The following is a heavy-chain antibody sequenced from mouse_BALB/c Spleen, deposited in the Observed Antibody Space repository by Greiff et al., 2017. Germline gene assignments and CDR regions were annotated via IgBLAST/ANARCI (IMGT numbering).Heavy chain of an antibody. CDR1: GFTFSSFG. D-gene: IGHD2-2*01. CDR2: ISSGSSTI. J-gene: IGHJ1*01. V-gene: IGHV5-17*02. Sequence: EVQLQQSGGGLVQPGGSRKLSCAASGFTFSSFGMHWVRQAPEKGLEWVAYISSGSSTIYYADTVKGRFTISRDNPKNTLFLQMTSLRSEDTAMYYCAREGYDGWYFDVWGAGTTVTVSS. CDR3: AREGYDGWYFDV.